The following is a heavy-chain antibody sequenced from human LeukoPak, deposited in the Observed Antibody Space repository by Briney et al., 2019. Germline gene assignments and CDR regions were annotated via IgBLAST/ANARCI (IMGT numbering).Heavy chain of an antibody. CDR3: TKVKDMPSWALNY. CDR1: GFNFNIAW. D-gene: IGHD2-15*01. J-gene: IGHJ4*02. Sequence: PGGSLRLFCAASGFNFNIAWMTWVRQAPGRGLEWVGRIKSKGGGETRDYAAPVKGRITISRDDSKNTLYLQMNNLKTEDTAVYYCTKVKDMPSWALNYWGQGTLVTVSS. CDR2: IKSKGGGETR. V-gene: IGHV3-15*01.